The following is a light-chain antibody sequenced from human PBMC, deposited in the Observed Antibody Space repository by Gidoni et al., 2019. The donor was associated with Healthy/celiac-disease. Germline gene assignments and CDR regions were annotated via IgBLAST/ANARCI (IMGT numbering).Light chain of an antibody. Sequence: SYELTQPPSVSVSPGQTASITCSGDKLGDKYACWYQHKPGQSPVLVFYQDSKRPSGIPGRFSGSNPGNTVSLTISWTQAMDEADYYCQAWDISTASHFYVFGTGTKGTVL. J-gene: IGLJ1*01. CDR2: QDS. V-gene: IGLV3-1*01. CDR3: QAWDISTASHFYV. CDR1: KLGDKY.